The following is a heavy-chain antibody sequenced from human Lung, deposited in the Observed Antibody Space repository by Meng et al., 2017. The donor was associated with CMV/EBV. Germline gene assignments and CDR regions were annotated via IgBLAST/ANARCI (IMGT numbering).Heavy chain of an antibody. CDR1: GYSFTGGYY. Sequence: ASVKVSXKGSGYSFTGGYYMHWVRQAPGQGLEWMGWINTKRGGPNYGEKFQGRVTMTGDTSISTVYMEVSRLRPDDTAVYYCARGPTVTRFDYWGQGTLVTVSS. D-gene: IGHD4-11*01. CDR3: ARGPTVTRFDY. J-gene: IGHJ4*02. CDR2: INTKRGGP. V-gene: IGHV1-2*02.